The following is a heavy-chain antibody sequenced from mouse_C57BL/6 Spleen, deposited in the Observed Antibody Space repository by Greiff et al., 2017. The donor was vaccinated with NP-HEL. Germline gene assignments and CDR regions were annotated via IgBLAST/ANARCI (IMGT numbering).Heavy chain of an antibody. CDR3: ARGGLYYYGSSFPWFAY. CDR2: IHPNSGST. D-gene: IGHD1-1*01. CDR1: GYTFTSYW. V-gene: IGHV1-64*01. Sequence: VQLQQPGAELVKPGASVKLSCKASGYTFTSYWMHWVKQRPGQGLEWIGMIHPNSGSTNYNEKFKSKATLTVDKSSSTAYMQLSSLTSEDSAVYYCARGGLYYYGSSFPWFAYWGQGTLVTVSA. J-gene: IGHJ3*01.